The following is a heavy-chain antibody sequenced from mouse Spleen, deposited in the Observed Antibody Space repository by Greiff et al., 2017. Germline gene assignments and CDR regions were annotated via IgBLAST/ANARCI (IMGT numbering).Heavy chain of an antibody. J-gene: IGHJ3*01. V-gene: IGHV1S137*01. CDR3: ARDGDYDGVFAY. Sequence: VQLQESGAELVRPGVSVKISCKGSGYTFTDYAMHWVKQSHAKSLEWIGVISTYYGDASYNQKFKGKATMTVDKSSSTAYMELARLTSEDSAIYYCARDGDYDGVFAYWGQGTLVTVSA. CDR1: GYTFTDYA. D-gene: IGHD2-4*01. CDR2: ISTYYGDA.